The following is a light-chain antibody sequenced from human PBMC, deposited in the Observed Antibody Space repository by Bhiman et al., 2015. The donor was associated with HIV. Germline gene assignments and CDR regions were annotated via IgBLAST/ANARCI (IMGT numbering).Light chain of an antibody. CDR1: KLGNKY. Sequence: SYELTQPPSVSVSPGQTASITCSGDKLGNKYVCWYQQKPGQSPVLVIYQDFKRPSGISERFSGSNSGNTATLTISGTQAMDEADYYCQAWESSTGDVVFGGGTKLSVL. V-gene: IGLV3-1*01. CDR3: QAWESSTGDVV. J-gene: IGLJ2*01. CDR2: QDF.